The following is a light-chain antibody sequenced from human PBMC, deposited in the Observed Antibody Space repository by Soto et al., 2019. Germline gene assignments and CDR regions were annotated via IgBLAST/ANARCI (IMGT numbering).Light chain of an antibody. J-gene: IGKJ3*01. V-gene: IGKV3-11*01. Sequence: IVLTQSPAALSLSPVVITRLSYRASQSVSSYLAGYQQKPGQPPTLLIYDPSNSATGSPARFSGSGSGTDFTLTISSLEPEDFAVYYCQQRSNWPFTCGPGTKVDIK. CDR3: QQRSNWPFT. CDR2: DPS. CDR1: QSVSSY.